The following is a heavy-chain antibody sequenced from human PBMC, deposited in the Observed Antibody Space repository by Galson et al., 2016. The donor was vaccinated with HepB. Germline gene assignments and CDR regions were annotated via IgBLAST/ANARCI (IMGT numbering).Heavy chain of an antibody. CDR1: GFSFNTYG. CDR2: ISYEGSHK. V-gene: IGHV3-30*03. Sequence: SLRLSCAASGFSFNTYGMHWVRQAPGKGLEWVAVISYEGSHKYYADSVKGRITISRDNSKNTLYLQMNSLRAEDTAVYYCVRGTSGLPGMDVWGQGTTVTVSS. CDR3: VRGTSGLPGMDV. J-gene: IGHJ6*02.